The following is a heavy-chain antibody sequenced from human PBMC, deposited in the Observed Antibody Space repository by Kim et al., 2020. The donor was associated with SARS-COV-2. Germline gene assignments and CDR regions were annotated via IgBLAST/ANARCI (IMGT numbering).Heavy chain of an antibody. CDR3: ARVDSDCDILTGGCDYYYYGMYV. CDR2: IYYCGST. CDR1: GGSISSYY. Sequence: SETLSLTCTVSGGSISSYYWSWIRQPPGKGLEWIGYIYYCGSTNYNPSLKSRVTITVDTTKNQFSLKLSYVTAADTAVSYCARVDSDCDILTGGCDYYYYGMYVWGQGTTVTVSS. J-gene: IGHJ6*02. D-gene: IGHD3-9*01. V-gene: IGHV4-59*01.